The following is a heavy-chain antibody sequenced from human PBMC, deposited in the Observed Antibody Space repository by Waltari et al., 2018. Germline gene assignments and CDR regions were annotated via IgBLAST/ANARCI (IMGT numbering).Heavy chain of an antibody. CDR1: GCLLASFD. Sequence: EVQLLDSGVALVQPGGPLRLSCAASGCLLASFDSTLTRQAPGKGLEWVSGVSGSGQTTYYADSVKGRFTISRDNAKNIVYLQMSSLRAEDTAAYFCVREGYSYDTGYYSGGYFDYWGQGTLVTVSS. D-gene: IGHD3-22*01. CDR3: VREGYSYDTGYYSGGYFDY. V-gene: IGHV3-23*01. CDR2: VSGSGQTT. J-gene: IGHJ4*02.